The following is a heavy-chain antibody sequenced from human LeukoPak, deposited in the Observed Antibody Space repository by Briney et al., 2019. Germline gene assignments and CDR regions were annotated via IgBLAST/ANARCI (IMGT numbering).Heavy chain of an antibody. V-gene: IGHV1-69*05. D-gene: IGHD3/OR15-3a*01. Sequence: VASVKVSCSSSGYILTNYGIYWVRQAPGQGLEWMGGIIPIFGTANYAQKFQGRVTITTDESTSTAYMELSSLRSEDTAVYYCASLIGDWPPHAFDIWGQGTMVTVSS. CDR1: GYILTNYG. CDR3: ASLIGDWPPHAFDI. CDR2: IIPIFGTA. J-gene: IGHJ3*02.